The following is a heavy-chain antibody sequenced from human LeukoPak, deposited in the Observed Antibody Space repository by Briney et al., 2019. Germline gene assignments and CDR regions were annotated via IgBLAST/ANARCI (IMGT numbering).Heavy chain of an antibody. CDR2: IYYSGST. CDR3: ARYYGDYVYVRGDWFDP. Sequence: PSETLSLTCTVSGGSISSGDYYWSWIRQPPGTVLEWIVYIYYSGSTYYSPSLKSRVTISVDTSKNQFSLKLSSVTAADTAVYYCARYYGDYVYVRGDWFDPWGQGTLVTVSS. CDR1: GGSISSGDYY. V-gene: IGHV4-30-4*01. J-gene: IGHJ5*02. D-gene: IGHD4-17*01.